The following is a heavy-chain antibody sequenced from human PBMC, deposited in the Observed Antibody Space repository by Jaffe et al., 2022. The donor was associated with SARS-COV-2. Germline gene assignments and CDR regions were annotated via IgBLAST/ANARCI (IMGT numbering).Heavy chain of an antibody. D-gene: IGHD2-2*02. CDR1: GGSISSYY. CDR3: ARAGRYCSSTSCYTLYAFDI. Sequence: QVQLQESGPGLVKPSETLSLTCTVSGGSISSYYWSWIRQPAGKGLEWIGRIYTSGSTNYNPSLKSRVTMSVDTSKNQFSLKLSSVTAADTAVYYCARAGRYCSSTSCYTLYAFDIWGQGTMVTVSS. CDR2: IYTSGST. V-gene: IGHV4-4*07. J-gene: IGHJ3*02.